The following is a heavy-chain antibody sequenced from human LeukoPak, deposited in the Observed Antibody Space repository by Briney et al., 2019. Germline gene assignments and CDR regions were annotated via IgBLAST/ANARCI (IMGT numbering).Heavy chain of an antibody. J-gene: IGHJ4*02. CDR2: ISYDGSNK. Sequence: GRSLRLSCAASGFTFSSYGMHWVRQAPGKGLEWVAVISYDGSNKYYADSVKGRFTISRDNSKNTLYLQMNSLRAEDTAVYYCAREVAPNCSGGSCYSGLFDYWGQGTLVTVSS. CDR1: GFTFSSYG. D-gene: IGHD2-15*01. CDR3: AREVAPNCSGGSCYSGLFDY. V-gene: IGHV3-30*03.